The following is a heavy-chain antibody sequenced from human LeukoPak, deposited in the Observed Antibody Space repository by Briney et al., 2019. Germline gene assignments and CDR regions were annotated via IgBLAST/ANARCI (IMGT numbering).Heavy chain of an antibody. D-gene: IGHD2-15*01. CDR2: IIPIFGTA. Sequence: SVKVPCKACGDAFSSYAISWVPQAPAQGLEWMGGIIPIFGTANYAQKFQGRVTITTDESTSTAYMELSSLRSEDTAVYYCASQGYCSGGSCYDYWGEGTLVTVSS. J-gene: IGHJ4*02. CDR1: GDAFSSYA. V-gene: IGHV1-69*05. CDR3: ASQGYCSGGSCYDY.